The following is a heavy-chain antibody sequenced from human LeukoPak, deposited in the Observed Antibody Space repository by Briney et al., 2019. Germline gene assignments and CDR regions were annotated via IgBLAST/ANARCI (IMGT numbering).Heavy chain of an antibody. D-gene: IGHD6-6*01. CDR2: ISGRGGGT. J-gene: IGHJ5*02. V-gene: IGHV3-23*01. Sequence: GGSLRLSCAVSGFTFSSYAMSWVRQAPGKGLEWVLDISGRGGGTNYADSVKGRFTISRDNSKNTLYLQMNSLRAEDTAVYYCARDSSPSGRYWFDPWGQGTLVTVSS. CDR1: GFTFSSYA. CDR3: ARDSSPSGRYWFDP.